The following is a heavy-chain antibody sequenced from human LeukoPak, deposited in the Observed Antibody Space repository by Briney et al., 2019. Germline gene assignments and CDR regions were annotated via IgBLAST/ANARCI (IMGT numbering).Heavy chain of an antibody. CDR3: ARDGGILTGYYRY. Sequence: GGSLRLSCAASGFTFSYYAMTWVRQAPGKGLEWVSVISGSGDSTNYADSVKGRFTISRDNSKNSLYLQMNSLRAEDTAVYYCARDGGILTGYYRYWGQGTLVTVSS. D-gene: IGHD3-9*01. V-gene: IGHV3-23*01. CDR2: ISGSGDST. J-gene: IGHJ4*02. CDR1: GFTFSYYA.